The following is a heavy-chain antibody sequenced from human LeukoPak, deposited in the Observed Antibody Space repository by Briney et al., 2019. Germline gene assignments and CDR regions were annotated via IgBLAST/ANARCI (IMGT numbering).Heavy chain of an antibody. CDR1: GYSISSGYY. V-gene: IGHV4-38-2*02. CDR3: ARQTGSGLFILP. D-gene: IGHD3/OR15-3a*01. J-gene: IGHJ4*02. Sequence: SETLSLTCTVSGYSISSGYYWGWIRQPPGKGLEWIGSIYYSGNTYYNASLKSQVSISIDTSKNQFSLRLTSVAAADTAVYYCARQTGSGLFILPGGQGTLVTVSS. CDR2: IYYSGNT.